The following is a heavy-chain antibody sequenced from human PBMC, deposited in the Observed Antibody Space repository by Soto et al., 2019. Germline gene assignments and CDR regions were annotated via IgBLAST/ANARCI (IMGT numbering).Heavy chain of an antibody. CDR3: AREWPTEGDTKIDY. CDR1: GGTFSSYT. V-gene: IGHV1-69*08. J-gene: IGHJ4*02. CDR2: IIPILGIA. Sequence: QVQLVQSGAEVKKPGSSVKVSCKASGGTFSSYTISWVRQAPGQGLEWMGRIIPILGIANYAQKFQGRVTITADKSTSTAYMELSSLRSVDTAVYYCAREWPTEGDTKIDYWGQGTLVTVSS. D-gene: IGHD2-8*01.